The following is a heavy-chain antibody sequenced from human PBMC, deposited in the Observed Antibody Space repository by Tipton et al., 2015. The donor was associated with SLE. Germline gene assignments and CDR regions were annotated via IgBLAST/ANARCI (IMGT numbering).Heavy chain of an antibody. Sequence: LRLSCTVSGGSISSFHWSWIRQPPGKGLEWIGYIYYSGSTNYNPSLKSRVTISVDTSKNQFSLKLSSVTAADTAVYYCAREVVGADDAFDIWGQGTMVTVSS. CDR1: GGSISSFH. D-gene: IGHD1-26*01. V-gene: IGHV4-59*01. CDR3: AREVVGADDAFDI. J-gene: IGHJ3*02. CDR2: IYYSGST.